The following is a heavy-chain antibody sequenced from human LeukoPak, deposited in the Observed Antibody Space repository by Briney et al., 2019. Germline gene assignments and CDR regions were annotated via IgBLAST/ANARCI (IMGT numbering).Heavy chain of an antibody. CDR2: IWYDGSTK. J-gene: IGHJ4*02. Sequence: GGSLRLSCAASGFTFRSYGMHWVRQAPGKGLEWVAIIWYDGSTKYYAESVKGRFTISRDNSKNMLYLQMNSLRAEDTAVYYCARVSDYSNYFDFWGQGTLVTVSS. CDR3: ARVSDYSNYFDF. V-gene: IGHV3-33*01. D-gene: IGHD4-11*01. CDR1: GFTFRSYG.